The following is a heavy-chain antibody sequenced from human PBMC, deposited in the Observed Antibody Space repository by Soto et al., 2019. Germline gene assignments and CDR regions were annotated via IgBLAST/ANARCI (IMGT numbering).Heavy chain of an antibody. CDR2: IYSGGST. CDR1: GFTVSSNY. V-gene: IGHV3-53*01. J-gene: IGHJ5*02. CDR3: ARVEGRLFGGGWFDP. Sequence: EVQLVESGGGLIQPGGSLRLSCAASGFTVSSNYMSWVRQAPGKGLEWVSVIYSGGSTYYADSVNGRFTISRDNSKNTLYLQMNSLRAEDTAVYYCARVEGRLFGGGWFDPWGQGTLVTVSS. D-gene: IGHD3-16*01.